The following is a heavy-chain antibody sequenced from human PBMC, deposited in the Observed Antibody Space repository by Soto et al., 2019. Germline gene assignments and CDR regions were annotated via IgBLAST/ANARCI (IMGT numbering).Heavy chain of an antibody. Sequence: QVQLQESGPGLVKPSQTLSLTCTVSGGSISSGGYYWSWIRQHPGKGLEWIGYIYYSGSTYYNPYLKSRVTISVDTSKNPFSLKLSSVTAADTAVYYCARERSNYQLNYYYSGMDVWGQGTTVTVSS. CDR3: ARERSNYQLNYYYSGMDV. V-gene: IGHV4-31*03. D-gene: IGHD4-4*01. CDR2: IYYSGST. CDR1: GGSISSGGYY. J-gene: IGHJ6*02.